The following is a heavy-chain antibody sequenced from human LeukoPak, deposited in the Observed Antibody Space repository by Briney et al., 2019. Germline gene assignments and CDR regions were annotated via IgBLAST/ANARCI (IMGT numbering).Heavy chain of an antibody. V-gene: IGHV3-66*01. CDR1: GFTVSSNY. CDR3: ACLKFGLPPISDY. D-gene: IGHD2-21*01. J-gene: IGHJ4*02. CDR2: IDSGGST. Sequence: GGSLRLSCIVSGFTVSSNYMSWVRQAPGKGLEWVSIIDSGGSTYYSDSVRDRFTISRDNSNNTLFLQMNSLRAEDTAVYYCACLKFGLPPISDYWGQGTLVTVSS.